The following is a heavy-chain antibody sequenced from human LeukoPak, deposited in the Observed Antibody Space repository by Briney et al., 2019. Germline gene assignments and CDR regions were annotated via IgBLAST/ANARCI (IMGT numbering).Heavy chain of an antibody. D-gene: IGHD3-10*01. V-gene: IGHV4-59*01. CDR3: ARGRGSLTY. CDR1: GGSISLYY. Sequence: PSETLSLTCTVSGGSISLYYWSWIRQPPGKGLEWIGYFNDTRSPKYNPSLERRVTISVDMSRNQFSLNLTSVTAADTAVYYCARGRGSLTYWGQGTLATVSS. J-gene: IGHJ4*02. CDR2: FNDTRSP.